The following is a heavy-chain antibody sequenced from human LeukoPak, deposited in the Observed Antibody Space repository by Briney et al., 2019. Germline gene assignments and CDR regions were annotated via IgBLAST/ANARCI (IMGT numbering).Heavy chain of an antibody. D-gene: IGHD6-19*01. CDR3: AKHGRVVAGPWFDP. CDR2: ISANGGST. CDR1: GFAFSTYP. V-gene: IGHV3-23*01. J-gene: IGHJ5*02. Sequence: PGGSLRLSCAASGFAFSTYPMSWVRQAPGWGLEWVSAISANGGSTYYAGSVKGRFTISRDNSKNTLYFQMNSLRAEDTAVYYCAKHGRVVAGPWFDPWGQGTLVTVSS.